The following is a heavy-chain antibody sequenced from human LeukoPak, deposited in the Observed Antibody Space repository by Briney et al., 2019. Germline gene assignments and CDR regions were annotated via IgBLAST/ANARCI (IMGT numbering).Heavy chain of an antibody. CDR2: IVVGSGST. CDR1: GFTFTRSA. D-gene: IGHD3-22*01. J-gene: IGHJ3*02. V-gene: IGHV1-58*02. CDR3: AAADYYDSSGYYPYAFHI. Sequence: SVKVSCKASGFTFTRSAMQWVRQARGQRLEWIGWIVVGSGSTNYAQTFQERVTITRDMSTSTAYMELSSLRSEDTAVYYCAAADYYDSSGYYPYAFHIWGQGTMVTVSS.